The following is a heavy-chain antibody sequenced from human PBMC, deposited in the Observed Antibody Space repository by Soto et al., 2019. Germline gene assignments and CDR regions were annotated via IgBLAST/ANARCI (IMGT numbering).Heavy chain of an antibody. D-gene: IGHD2-8*01. J-gene: IGHJ4*02. CDR3: AGFGVGDRDDK. CDR1: GSYNTSGDYH. V-gene: IGHV4-30-4*01. Sequence: QVRLQESGPGLVKASQTLSLTCSVSGSYNTSGDYHWTWIRQAPGKGLEWIGYISHSETTYYSPALKNRIIISSDFSMNQFSLRLNSVTAADTAVYFCAGFGVGDRDDKWGQGTLVTVSS. CDR2: ISHSETT.